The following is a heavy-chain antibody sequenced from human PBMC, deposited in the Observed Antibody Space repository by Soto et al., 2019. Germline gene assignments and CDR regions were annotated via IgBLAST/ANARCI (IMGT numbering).Heavy chain of an antibody. CDR2: ISAAGYP. CDR3: ARTDRDFYGLDV. Sequence: ESGGGLVQPGGSLRLSCEASGFTFRNYDMHWVRQGTGKGLEWVSGISAAGYPDYADSVEGRFTISRENAQNSFFLQMNSLRVGDTAVYYCARTDRDFYGLDVWGQGTTVIVSS. J-gene: IGHJ6*02. V-gene: IGHV3-13*05. CDR1: GFTFRNYD.